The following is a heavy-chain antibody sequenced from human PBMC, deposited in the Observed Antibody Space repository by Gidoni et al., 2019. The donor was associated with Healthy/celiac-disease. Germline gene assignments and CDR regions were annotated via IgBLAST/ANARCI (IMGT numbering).Heavy chain of an antibody. Sequence: QVQLVESGGGVVQPGRSLRLSCAASGVTFSSYGMPWVRQAAGKGLEWVAVIWYDGSNKYYADSVKGRFTISRDNSKSTLYLQMNSLRAEDTAVYYCARESMYSSGWSNAFDIWGQGTIVTVSS. CDR2: IWYDGSNK. CDR3: ARESMYSSGWSNAFDI. J-gene: IGHJ3*02. CDR1: GVTFSSYG. D-gene: IGHD6-19*01. V-gene: IGHV3-33*01.